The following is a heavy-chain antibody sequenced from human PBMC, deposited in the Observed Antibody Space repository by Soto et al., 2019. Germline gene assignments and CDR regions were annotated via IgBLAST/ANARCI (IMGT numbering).Heavy chain of an antibody. CDR1: GYGFTSYG. CDR2: ISGHNGNT. Sequence: ASGKVSCKASGYGFTSYGISWVRQAPGQGPEWMGWISGHNGNTNHPQSLQGRVTMTTDTSRNTAYMELRSLRSDDTAVYYCARHRFNYYDDTVYYYFDYWGQGTLVTVSS. CDR3: ARHRFNYYDDTVYYYFDY. J-gene: IGHJ4*02. V-gene: IGHV1-18*04. D-gene: IGHD3-22*01.